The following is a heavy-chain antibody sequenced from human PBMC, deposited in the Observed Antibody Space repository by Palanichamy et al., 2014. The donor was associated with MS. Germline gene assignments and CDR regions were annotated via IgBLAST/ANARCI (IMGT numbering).Heavy chain of an antibody. D-gene: IGHD2-21*02. V-gene: IGHV3-7*01. CDR2: MKLDGSEK. J-gene: IGHJ4*02. Sequence: VQLVESGGGLVQPGGSLRLSCAASGFSFSWYWMSWVRQAPGKGPEWVANMKLDGSEKFYVDSVKGRFTISRDSAKNSLHLQMNSLRAEDTAVYYCARGLGDCFDLPLDYWGQGTLVIVSS. CDR3: ARGLGDCFDLPLDY. CDR1: GFSFSWYW.